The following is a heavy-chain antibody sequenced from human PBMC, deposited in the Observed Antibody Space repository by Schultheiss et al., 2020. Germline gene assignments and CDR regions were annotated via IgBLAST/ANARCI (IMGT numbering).Heavy chain of an antibody. D-gene: IGHD2-15*01. J-gene: IGHJ4*02. CDR1: GFTFDDYA. V-gene: IGHV3-9*01. Sequence: GGSLRLSCAASGFTFDDYAMHWVRQAPGKGLEWVSGISWNSGSIGYADSVKGRFTISRDNAKNTLYLQMNSLRAEDTAVYYCAKEGRYCSGGSCYFDYWGQGTLVTVSS. CDR3: AKEGRYCSGGSCYFDY. CDR2: ISWNSGSI.